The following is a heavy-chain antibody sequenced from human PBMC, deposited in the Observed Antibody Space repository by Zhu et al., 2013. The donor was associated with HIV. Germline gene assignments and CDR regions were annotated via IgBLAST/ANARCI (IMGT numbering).Heavy chain of an antibody. J-gene: IGHJ4*02. CDR2: IYYSGST. CDR1: GGSISSSSYY. V-gene: IGHV4-39*07. D-gene: IGHD3-10*01. Sequence: QVQLQESGPGLVKPSETLSLTCTVSGGSISSSSYYWGWIRQPPGKGLEWIGSIYYSGSTYYNPSLKSRVTISVDTSKNQFSLKLSSVTAADTAVYYCARGGIYGSGLDYWGQGTLVTVSS. CDR3: ARGGIYGSGLDY.